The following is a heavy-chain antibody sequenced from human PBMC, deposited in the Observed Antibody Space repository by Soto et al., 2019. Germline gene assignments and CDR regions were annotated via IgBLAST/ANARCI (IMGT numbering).Heavy chain of an antibody. CDR3: ARESEDLTSNFDY. CDR1: GFTFTRYS. Sequence: GGSLRLSCAASGFTFTRYSMNWVRQAPGKGLEWVSSISSTTNYIYYGDSMKGRYTISRDNAKNSLYLEMNSLRAEDTAVYYCARESEDLTSNFDYWGQGTLVTVSS. CDR2: ISSTTNYI. J-gene: IGHJ4*02. V-gene: IGHV3-21*06.